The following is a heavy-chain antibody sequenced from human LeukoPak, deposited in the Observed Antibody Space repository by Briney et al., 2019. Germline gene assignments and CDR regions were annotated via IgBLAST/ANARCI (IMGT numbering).Heavy chain of an antibody. J-gene: IGHJ4*02. CDR1: GGSFSGYY. CDR3: AQDLVY. CDR2: INHSGST. D-gene: IGHD3-16*01. Sequence: SETLSLTCAVYGGSFSGYYWSWIRQPPGRGLEWIGEINHSGSTNYNPSLKSRVTISVDTSKNQFSLQLNSVTPEDTAVYYCAQDLVYWGQGTLVTVSS. V-gene: IGHV4-34*01.